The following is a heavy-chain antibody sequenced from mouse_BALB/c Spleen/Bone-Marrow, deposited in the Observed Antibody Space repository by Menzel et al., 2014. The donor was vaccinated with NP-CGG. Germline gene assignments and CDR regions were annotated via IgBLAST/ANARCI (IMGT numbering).Heavy chain of an antibody. J-gene: IGHJ3*01. D-gene: IGHD2-4*01. CDR3: ARHAYYDQTEVSFVY. Sequence: EVKVVESGGGLVKSGGSLKLSCAASGFTFSNYGMSWVRQTPEKRLEWVATISGGGSYTFYSDSVKGRFTISRDNAKNNLYLQLSSLRSEDTALYYCARHAYYDQTEVSFVYWGQGTLVTASA. V-gene: IGHV5-9-2*01. CDR1: GFTFSNYG. CDR2: ISGGGSYT.